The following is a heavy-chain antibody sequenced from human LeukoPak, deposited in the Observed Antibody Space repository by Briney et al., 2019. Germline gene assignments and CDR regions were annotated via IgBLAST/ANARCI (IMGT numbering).Heavy chain of an antibody. CDR2: INPETGDT. CDR1: GYTFTGRY. CDR3: ARGYYGMDV. Sequence: ASVKVSCKASGYTFTGRYLYWARQTPGQGLQWMGWINPETGDTKYAQNFQGRVTMTRDTTISTVYMELKALTSDDTAVYYCARGYYGMDVWGQGPTVTVSS. V-gene: IGHV1-2*02. J-gene: IGHJ6*02.